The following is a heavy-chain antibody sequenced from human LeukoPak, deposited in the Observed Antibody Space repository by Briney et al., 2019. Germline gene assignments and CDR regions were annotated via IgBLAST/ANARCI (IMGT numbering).Heavy chain of an antibody. J-gene: IGHJ4*02. CDR1: GFTFSSYA. D-gene: IGHD3-22*01. V-gene: IGHV3-23*01. CDR3: AKDSTGIKGYYYDSGGLNYFDY. CDR2: ISGSGGST. Sequence: PGGSLRLSCAASGFTFSSYAMSWVRQAPGKGLEWVSAISGSGGSTYYADSVKGRFTISRDNSKNTLYLQMNSLRAEDTAVYYCAKDSTGIKGYYYDSGGLNYFDYWGQGTLVTVSS.